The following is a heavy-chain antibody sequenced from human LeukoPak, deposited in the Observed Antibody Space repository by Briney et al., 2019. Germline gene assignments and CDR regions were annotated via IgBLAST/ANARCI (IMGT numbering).Heavy chain of an antibody. CDR1: GGSISSYH. D-gene: IGHD1-26*01. V-gene: IGHV4-4*07. CDR3: ASLGSYAAPYFEY. J-gene: IGHJ4*02. CDR2: IYNSGST. Sequence: PSETLSLTCTVSGGSISSYHWSWIRQPAGQGLEWIGRIYNSGSTNYNPSLKSRLTMSLDTSKNQLSLKLSSVTAADTAVYYCASLGSYAAPYFEYWGQGTLVTVSS.